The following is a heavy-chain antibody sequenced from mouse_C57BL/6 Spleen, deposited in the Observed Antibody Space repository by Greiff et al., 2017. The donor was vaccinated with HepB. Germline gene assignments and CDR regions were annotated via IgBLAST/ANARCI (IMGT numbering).Heavy chain of an antibody. V-gene: IGHV5-9*01. CDR3: ARHDYDAFDY. CDR1: GFTFSSYT. CDR2: ISGGGGNT. D-gene: IGHD2-4*01. Sequence: SGGGLVKPGGSLKLSCAASGFTFSSYTMSWVRQTPEKRLEWVATISGGGGNTYYPDSVKGRFTISRDNAKNTLYLQMSSLRSEDTALYYCARHDYDAFDYWGQGTTLTVSS. J-gene: IGHJ2*01.